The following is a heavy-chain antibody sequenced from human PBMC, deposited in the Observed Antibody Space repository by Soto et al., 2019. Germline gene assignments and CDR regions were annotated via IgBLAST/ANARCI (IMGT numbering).Heavy chain of an antibody. D-gene: IGHD6-6*01. J-gene: IGHJ5*02. Sequence: PGGSLRLSCAASGFTFSSYGMHWVRQAPGKGLEWVAVIWYDGSNKYYADSVKGRFTISRDNSKNTLYLQMNSLRAEDTAVYYCARGSGSSGVNWFDPWGQGTLVTVSS. CDR3: ARGSGSSGVNWFDP. CDR2: IWYDGSNK. V-gene: IGHV3-33*01. CDR1: GFTFSSYG.